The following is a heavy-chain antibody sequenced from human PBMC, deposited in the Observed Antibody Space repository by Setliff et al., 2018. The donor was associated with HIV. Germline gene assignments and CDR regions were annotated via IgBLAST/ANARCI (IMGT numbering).Heavy chain of an antibody. CDR2: ISYDGSKK. CDR3: ARENYGILTGYYDY. CDR1: GFILSSYA. J-gene: IGHJ4*02. Sequence: SLRLSCAASGFILSSYAMDWVRQAPGKGLEWVAVISYDGSKKYYADSVKGRFTISRDNSKNTLYPQMNSLRAEDTAVYYCARENYGILTGYYDYWGQGALVTVSS. D-gene: IGHD3-9*01. V-gene: IGHV3-30*04.